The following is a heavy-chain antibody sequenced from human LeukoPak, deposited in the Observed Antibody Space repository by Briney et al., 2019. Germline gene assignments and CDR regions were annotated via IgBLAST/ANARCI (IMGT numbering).Heavy chain of an antibody. V-gene: IGHV3-21*01. D-gene: IGHD2-2*01. Sequence: GGSLRLSCAASGFTLSSYSMNWVRQAPGKGLEWVSSISSSSSYIYYADSVKGRFTISRDNAKNSLYLQMNSLRAEDTAVYYCARDSIDCSSTSCFGFWFDPWGQGTLVTVSS. CDR2: ISSSSSYI. J-gene: IGHJ5*02. CDR3: ARDSIDCSSTSCFGFWFDP. CDR1: GFTLSSYS.